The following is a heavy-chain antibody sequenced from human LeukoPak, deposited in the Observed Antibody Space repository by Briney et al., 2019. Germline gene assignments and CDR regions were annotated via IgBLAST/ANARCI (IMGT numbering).Heavy chain of an antibody. Sequence: PGGSLRLSCAASGFTFSDHYMDWVRQAPGKGLEWVGRIRNKANSYTTEYAASVKGRFTISRDDSKNSLYLQMNSLRAEDTAVYYCASAIGGSGWADWGQGTLVTVSS. D-gene: IGHD6-19*01. V-gene: IGHV3-72*01. CDR2: IRNKANSYTT. CDR3: ASAIGGSGWAD. J-gene: IGHJ4*02. CDR1: GFTFSDHY.